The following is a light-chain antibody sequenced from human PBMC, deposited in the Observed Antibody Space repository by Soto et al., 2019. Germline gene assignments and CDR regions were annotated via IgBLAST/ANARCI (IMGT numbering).Light chain of an antibody. J-gene: IGKJ4*01. CDR2: DAP. CDR1: QSISSW. CDR3: QQYDDFS. Sequence: DIQMTQAPSTLSASVGDRVTITCRASQSISSWLAWYQQKPGKAPKLLIYDAPSLESGVPSRFSGSGSGTEFTLTISSLQPEDIATYYCQQYDDFSFGGGTKV. V-gene: IGKV1-5*01.